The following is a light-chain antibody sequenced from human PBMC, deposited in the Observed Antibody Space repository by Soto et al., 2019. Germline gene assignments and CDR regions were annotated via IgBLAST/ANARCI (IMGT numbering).Light chain of an antibody. CDR1: SSDVGGYNY. V-gene: IGLV2-14*01. J-gene: IGLJ1*01. Sequence: QSALTQPASVSGSPGQSITISCTGTSSDVGGYNYDSWYQQHPAKAPTLMIYEVSNRPSGVSNRFSGSKSGNTAYLSISSLRAEDESNYYCSSYTTSAYGFGTGTKLTVL. CDR3: SSYTTSAYG. CDR2: EVS.